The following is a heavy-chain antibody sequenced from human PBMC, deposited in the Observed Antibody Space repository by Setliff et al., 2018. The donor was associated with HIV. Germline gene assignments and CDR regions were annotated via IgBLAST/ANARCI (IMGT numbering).Heavy chain of an antibody. CDR3: ARSRTSSGYYGVTGYGMDV. V-gene: IGHV4-38-2*01. CDR1: GYSVSSGYY. Sequence: PSETLSLTCAVSGYSVSSGYYWGWIRRTPGKGLEWIGSIYYSGSTNYNPSLKSRVTISVATSKNQFSLKLNSVTTADTAVYYCARSRTSSGYYGVTGYGMDVWGQGTTVTVSS. J-gene: IGHJ6*02. D-gene: IGHD3-22*01. CDR2: IYYSGST.